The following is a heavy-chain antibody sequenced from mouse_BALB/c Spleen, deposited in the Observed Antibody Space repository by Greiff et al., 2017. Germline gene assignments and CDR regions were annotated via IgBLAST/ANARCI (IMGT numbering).Heavy chain of an antibody. J-gene: IGHJ2*01. V-gene: IGHV2-2*02. Sequence: VKLMESGPGLVQPSQSLSITCTVSGFSLTSYGVHWVRQSPGKGLEWLGVIWSGGSTDYNAAFISRLSISKDNSKSQVFFKMNSLQANDTAIYYCARDYGSSYYFDYWGQGTTLTVSS. CDR2: IWSGGST. CDR1: GFSLTSYG. D-gene: IGHD1-1*01. CDR3: ARDYGSSYYFDY.